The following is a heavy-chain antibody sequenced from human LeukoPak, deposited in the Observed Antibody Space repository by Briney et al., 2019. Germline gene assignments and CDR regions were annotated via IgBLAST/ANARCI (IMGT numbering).Heavy chain of an antibody. CDR2: IYYSGST. CDR3: AREGRNSWFDP. V-gene: IGHV4-30-4*08. J-gene: IGHJ5*02. Sequence: PSETLSLTCTVSGDSISSGDYYWSWIRQPPGKGLEWIGYIYYSGSTYYNPSLKSRVTISVDTSKNQFSLKLSSVTAADTAVYYCAREGRNSWFDPWGQGTLVTVSS. D-gene: IGHD2-15*01. CDR1: GDSISSGDYY.